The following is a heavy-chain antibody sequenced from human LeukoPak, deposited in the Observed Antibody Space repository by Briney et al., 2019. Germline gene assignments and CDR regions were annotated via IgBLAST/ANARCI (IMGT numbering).Heavy chain of an antibody. Sequence: GGSLRLSCAASGFTFSNYWMTWVRQAPGKGLEWVAHIKEDGGEKHYVDPVKGRFTISRDNAKNSLYLQMNSLRAEDTAMYYCVRDRGYCSGGTCYALWDYWGQGTLVTVSS. D-gene: IGHD2-15*01. CDR1: GFTFSNYW. V-gene: IGHV3-7*01. CDR2: IKEDGGEK. J-gene: IGHJ4*02. CDR3: VRDRGYCSGGTCYALWDY.